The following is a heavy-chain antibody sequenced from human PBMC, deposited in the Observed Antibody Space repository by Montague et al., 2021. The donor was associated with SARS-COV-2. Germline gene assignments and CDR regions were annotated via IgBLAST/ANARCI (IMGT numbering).Heavy chain of an antibody. D-gene: IGHD1-20*01. Sequence: SETLSLTCSVSGGSISSYYWSWIRQSPGKGLEWIGYIFHSGITDYNPSLKSRVTISVDMSKNQFSLQLNSVTAADSAVYYCARTEYNWNDWFGPWGQGTLVTVSS. CDR1: GGSISSYY. CDR2: IFHSGIT. CDR3: ARTEYNWNDWFGP. V-gene: IGHV4-59*13. J-gene: IGHJ5*02.